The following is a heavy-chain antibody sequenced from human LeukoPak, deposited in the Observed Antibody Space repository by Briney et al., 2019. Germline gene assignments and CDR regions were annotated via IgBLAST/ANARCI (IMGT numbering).Heavy chain of an antibody. D-gene: IGHD2-2*01. CDR3: AKYCSTTSFPREGFDY. V-gene: IGHV5-10-1*01. J-gene: IGHJ4*02. CDR1: GYSFTSYW. Sequence: GESLKISCKGSGYSFTSYWISWVRQMPGKGLEWMGRIDPSDSYTNYSPSFQGHVTISADKSISTAYLQWSSLRAEDTAVYYCAKYCSTTSFPREGFDYWGQGTLVTVSS. CDR2: IDPSDSYT.